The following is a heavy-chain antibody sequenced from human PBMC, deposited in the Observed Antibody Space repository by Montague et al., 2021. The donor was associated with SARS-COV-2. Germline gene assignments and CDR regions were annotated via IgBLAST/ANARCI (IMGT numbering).Heavy chain of an antibody. CDR1: GGSISGYY. CDR2: IHSSGST. Sequence: SETLSLTCTVSGGSISGYYWSWIRQTPGKGLEWIGYIHSSGSTNYNPSLKSRLTISVDVSNNQFSLKLHSVTAADTAVYYCVREGDCSGTTCYGWFDPWGQGNLVIVSS. J-gene: IGHJ5*02. CDR3: VREGDCSGTTCYGWFDP. V-gene: IGHV4-59*01. D-gene: IGHD2-2*01.